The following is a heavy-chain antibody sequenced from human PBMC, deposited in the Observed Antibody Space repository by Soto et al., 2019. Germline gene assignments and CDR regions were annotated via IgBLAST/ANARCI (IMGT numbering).Heavy chain of an antibody. CDR3: ARDHFDWLSYFAY. CDR1: GFTVSSNY. Sequence: PGGSLRLSCAASGFTVSSNYMSWVRQAPGKGLEWVSVIYSGGSTYYADSVKGRFTISRDNSKNTLYLQMNSLRAEDAAVYYCARDHFDWLSYFAYWGQGTLVTVSS. CDR2: IYSGGST. D-gene: IGHD3-9*01. V-gene: IGHV3-66*01. J-gene: IGHJ4*02.